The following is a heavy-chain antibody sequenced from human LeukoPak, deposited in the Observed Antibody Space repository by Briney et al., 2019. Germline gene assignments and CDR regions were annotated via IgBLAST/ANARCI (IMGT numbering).Heavy chain of an antibody. CDR1: GYSFTNYR. CDR2: IDPSDSYT. J-gene: IGHJ4*02. V-gene: IGHV5-10-1*01. Sequence: GESLKISCKGSGYSFTNYRISWVRQMPGKGLEWMGRIDPSDSYTNYSPSFQGHVTISADKSIRTAYLQWSSLKASDTAMYYCARDDSSGYDFWGQGTLVTVSS. CDR3: ARDDSSGYDF. D-gene: IGHD3-22*01.